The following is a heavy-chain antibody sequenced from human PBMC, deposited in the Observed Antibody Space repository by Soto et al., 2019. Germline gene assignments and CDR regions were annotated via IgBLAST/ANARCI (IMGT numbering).Heavy chain of an antibody. V-gene: IGHV4-30-4*01. D-gene: IGHD3-9*01. CDR3: ARTIFWRRDV. J-gene: IGHJ6*02. Sequence: QVQLQESGPGLVKPSQTMSLTCSVSGGSISSGAYYWSWIRQPPGKGLEWIGYIYYSGTIYYNPSLKSRVTISVDTSKKQFSLRLSSVTAADTAVYYCARTIFWRRDVWGQGTTVTVCS. CDR1: GGSISSGAYY. CDR2: IYYSGTI.